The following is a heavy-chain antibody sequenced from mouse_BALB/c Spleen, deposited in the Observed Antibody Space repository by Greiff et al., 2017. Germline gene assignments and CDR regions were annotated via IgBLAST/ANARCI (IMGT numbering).Heavy chain of an antibody. CDR2: ISYDGSN. J-gene: IGHJ4*01. CDR3: ARAGPRDYYAMDY. CDR1: GYSITSGYY. Sequence: ESGPGLVKPSQSLSLTCSVTGYSITSGYYWNWIRQFPGNKLEWMGYISYDGSNNYNPSLKNRISITRDTSKNQFFLKLNSVTTEDTATYYCARAGPRDYYAMDYWGQGTSVTVSS. V-gene: IGHV3-6*02.